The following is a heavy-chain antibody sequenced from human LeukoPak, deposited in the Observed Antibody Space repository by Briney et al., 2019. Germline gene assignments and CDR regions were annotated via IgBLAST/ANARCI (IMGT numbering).Heavy chain of an antibody. CDR2: IDYLGSTR. V-gene: IGHV3-30*02. D-gene: IGHD3/OR15-3a*01. CDR1: GFTFTNFG. J-gene: IGHJ4*02. Sequence: GGSLRLTCAASGFTFTNFGMHWVRQAPGKGLEWVAFIDYLGSTRFYADSVKGRFTVSRDDSMSTLYLQMNSLRPEDMAVYYCAKDRDWAFDYWGQGTLVTVSS. CDR3: AKDRDWAFDY.